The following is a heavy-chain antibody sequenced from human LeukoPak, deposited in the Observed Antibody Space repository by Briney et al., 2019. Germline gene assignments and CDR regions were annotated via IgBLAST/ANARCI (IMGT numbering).Heavy chain of an antibody. CDR3: ARGGQSKYDSSGYLNYFDY. Sequence: PGGSLRLSCAVSRFTFSSYGMHWVRQAPGKGLEWVAIELYDGSNKYYAGSVKGRFTISRDNSKNTLYLRMGSLRAEDMAVYYCARGGQSKYDSSGYLNYFDYWGQGTLVTVSS. J-gene: IGHJ4*02. D-gene: IGHD3-22*01. CDR1: RFTFSSYG. V-gene: IGHV3-30*03. CDR2: ELYDGSNK.